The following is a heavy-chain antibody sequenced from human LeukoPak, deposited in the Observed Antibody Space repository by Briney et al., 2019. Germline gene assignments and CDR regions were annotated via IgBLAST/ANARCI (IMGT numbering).Heavy chain of an antibody. V-gene: IGHV4-34*01. J-gene: IGHJ4*02. CDR3: ARREPWAPYYYDSSGYYVY. Sequence: GSLRLSCAASGFTFSSYEMNWVRQPPGKGLEWIGEINHSGSTNYNPSLKSRVTISVDTSKNQFSLKLSSVTAADTAVYYCARREPWAPYYYDSSGYYVYWGQGTLVTVSS. CDR1: GFTFSSYE. D-gene: IGHD3-22*01. CDR2: INHSGST.